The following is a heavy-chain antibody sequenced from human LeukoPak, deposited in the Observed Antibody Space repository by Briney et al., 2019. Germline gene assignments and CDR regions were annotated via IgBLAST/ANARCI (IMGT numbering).Heavy chain of an antibody. CDR3: ARDQRYNWNYKNWFDP. V-gene: IGHV3-48*03. CDR1: GFTFSSYE. D-gene: IGHD1-7*01. J-gene: IGHJ5*02. CDR2: ISSSGSTI. Sequence: GGSLRLSCAASGFTFSSYEMNWVRQAPGKGLEWGSYISSSGSTIYYADSVKGRFTISRDNAKNSLYLQMNSLRAEDTAVYYCARDQRYNWNYKNWFDPWGQGTLVTVSS.